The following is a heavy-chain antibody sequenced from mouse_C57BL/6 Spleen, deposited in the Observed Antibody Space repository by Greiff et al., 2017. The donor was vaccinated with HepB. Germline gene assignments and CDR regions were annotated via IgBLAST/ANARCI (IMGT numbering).Heavy chain of an antibody. CDR3: ARSGVYYGNPYYAMDY. D-gene: IGHD2-1*01. Sequence: VQLQQSGAELVMPGASVKLSCKASGYTFTSYWMHWVKQRPGQGLEWIGEIDPSDSYTNYNQKFKGKSTLTVDKSSSTAYMQLSSLTSEDSAVYYCARSGVYYGNPYYAMDYWGQGTSATVSS. CDR2: IDPSDSYT. J-gene: IGHJ4*01. CDR1: GYTFTSYW. V-gene: IGHV1-69*01.